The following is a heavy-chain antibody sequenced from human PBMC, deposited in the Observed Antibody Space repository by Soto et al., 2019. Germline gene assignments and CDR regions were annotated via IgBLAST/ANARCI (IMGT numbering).Heavy chain of an antibody. Sequence: SETVCLTCTFSVASISSCYYYLSFIRQHPWKGLELIGHSSSSGRTLYNPSLKSRVTISADNSKNQFSLKLNSVTSADTAVYYCARWCYDPLNGYRYF. J-gene: IGHJ4*03. D-gene: IGHD3-9*01. CDR1: VASISSCYYY. CDR2: SSSSGRT. V-gene: IGHV4-31*02. CDR3: ARWCYDPLNGYRYF.